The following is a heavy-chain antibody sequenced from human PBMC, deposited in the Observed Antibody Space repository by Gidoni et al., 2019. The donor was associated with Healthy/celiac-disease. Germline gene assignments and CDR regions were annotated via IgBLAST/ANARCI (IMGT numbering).Heavy chain of an antibody. V-gene: IGHV3-21*01. Sequence: EVQLVESGGGLVKPGGSLRLSCAASGFTFNSNTMNWVRQAPGKGLEWVSSISSSSSYIYYTDSVKGRFTISRDNAKKSLYLQMNSLRPEDTAVYYCAREGVGWGVIDYWGQGTLVSVSS. D-gene: IGHD3-16*01. J-gene: IGHJ4*02. CDR1: GFTFNSNT. CDR3: AREGVGWGVIDY. CDR2: ISSSSSYI.